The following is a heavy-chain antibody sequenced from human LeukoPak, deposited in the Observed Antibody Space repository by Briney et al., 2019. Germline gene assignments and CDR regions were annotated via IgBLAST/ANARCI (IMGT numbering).Heavy chain of an antibody. CDR3: ARRARHSYYYGSGSYYFDY. CDR2: IFYSGST. CDR1: GGSISTSNYY. J-gene: IGHJ4*02. V-gene: IGHV4-39*07. Sequence: SETLSLTCTVSGGSISTSNYYWGWIRQPPGKGLEWIGNIFYSGSTNYNPSLKSRVTISVDTSKNQFSLKLSSVTAAGTAVYYCARRARHSYYYGSGSYYFDYWGQGTLVTVSS. D-gene: IGHD3-10*01.